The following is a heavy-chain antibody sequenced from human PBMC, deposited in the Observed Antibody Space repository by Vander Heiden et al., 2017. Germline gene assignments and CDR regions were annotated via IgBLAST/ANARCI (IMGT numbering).Heavy chain of an antibody. V-gene: IGHV3-33*01. J-gene: IGHJ4*02. D-gene: IGHD3-22*01. CDR2: IWYDGSNK. CDR1: GFTFSSYG. CDR3: ARDSRGSGYYSLDY. Sequence: QVQLVESGGGVVQTGRSLRLSCAASGFTFSSYGMHWVRQAPGKGLEWVAVIWYDGSNKYYADSVKGRFTISRDNSKNTLHLQMNRLRAEDTAVYYCARDSRGSGYYSLDYWGQGTLVTVSS.